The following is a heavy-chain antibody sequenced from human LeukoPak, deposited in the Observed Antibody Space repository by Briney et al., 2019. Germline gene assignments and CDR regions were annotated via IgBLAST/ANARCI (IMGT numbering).Heavy chain of an antibody. J-gene: IGHJ4*02. D-gene: IGHD2-21*02. CDR3: TRGHPYCGGDCYLDY. Sequence: GGSLRLSCTASGFTFGGYAMNWVRQAPGKGLEWVGFIRNKAYGGTTEYAASVKGRFTISGDDSKRIAYLQMTSLKTEDTAVYYCTRGHPYCGGDCYLDYWGQGTPVTVSS. V-gene: IGHV3-49*04. CDR2: IRNKAYGGTT. CDR1: GFTFGGYA.